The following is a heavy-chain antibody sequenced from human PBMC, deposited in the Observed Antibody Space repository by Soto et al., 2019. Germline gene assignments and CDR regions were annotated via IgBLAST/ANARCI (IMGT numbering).Heavy chain of an antibody. CDR3: ARDIAAAGTHYYYYGMDV. CDR1: GGTFSSYA. Sequence: QVQLVQSGAEVKKPGSSVKVSCKASGGTFSSYAISWVRQAPGQGLGWMGGIIPIFGTANYAQKFQGRVTITADESTSTAYMELSSLRSEDTAVYYCARDIAAAGTHYYYYGMDVWGQGTTVTVSS. J-gene: IGHJ6*02. CDR2: IIPIFGTA. D-gene: IGHD6-13*01. V-gene: IGHV1-69*12.